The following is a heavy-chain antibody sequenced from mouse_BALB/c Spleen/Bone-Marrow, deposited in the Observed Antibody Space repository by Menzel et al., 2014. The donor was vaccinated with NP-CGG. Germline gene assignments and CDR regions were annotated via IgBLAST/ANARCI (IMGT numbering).Heavy chain of an antibody. V-gene: IGHV10-1*02. CDR1: GFTFNTYA. Sequence: EVQLVESGGGLVQPKGSLKLSCAASGFTFNTYAMNWVRQAPGKGLEWVARIRSKSNNYATYYADSVKDRFTISRDDPQSMLYLQMNNLKTEDTAMYYCVRQNYDSAWFAYWGQGTLVTVSA. CDR2: IRSKSNNYAT. D-gene: IGHD2-4*01. J-gene: IGHJ3*01. CDR3: VRQNYDSAWFAY.